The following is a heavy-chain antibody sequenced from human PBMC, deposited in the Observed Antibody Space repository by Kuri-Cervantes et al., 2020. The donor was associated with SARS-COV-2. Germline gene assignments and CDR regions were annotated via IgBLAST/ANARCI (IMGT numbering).Heavy chain of an antibody. CDR1: GGSISSYY. J-gene: IGHJ6*03. D-gene: IGHD6-13*01. Sequence: ESLKISCTVSGGSISSYYWSWIRQPAGKGLEWIGRIYTSGSTNYNPSLKSRVTMSVDTSKNQFSLKLSSVTAADTAVYYCARDGVAAAGYGNPCYYYYMDVWGKGTTVTVSS. V-gene: IGHV4-4*07. CDR3: ARDGVAAAGYGNPCYYYYMDV. CDR2: IYTSGST.